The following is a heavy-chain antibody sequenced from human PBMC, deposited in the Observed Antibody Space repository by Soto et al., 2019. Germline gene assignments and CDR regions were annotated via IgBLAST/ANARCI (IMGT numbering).Heavy chain of an antibody. J-gene: IGHJ5*02. CDR1: GYTFTRYT. CDR2: INPDNGNT. CDR3: ARGIATGQLDA. V-gene: IGHV1-3*01. Sequence: ASVKVSCKASGYTFTRYTMNWVRQAPGQRLEWMGWINPDNGNTKSSQKFQDRVIITRDTSASTAYMDLSSLRSEDTAVYYCARGIATGQLDAWGQGTLVTVSS. D-gene: IGHD2-15*01.